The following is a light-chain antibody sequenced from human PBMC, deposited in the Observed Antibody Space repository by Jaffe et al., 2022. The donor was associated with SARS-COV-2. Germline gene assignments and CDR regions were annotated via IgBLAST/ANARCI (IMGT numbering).Light chain of an antibody. CDR3: NSRDSSGFSWV. CDR1: SLRSYY. J-gene: IGLJ3*02. Sequence: SSELTQDPAVSVALGQTVRITCQGDSLRSYYVSWHQQKPGQAPVLVMYGKNNRPSGIPDRFSGSRSGNTVSLTITGAQAEDEADYYCNSRDSSGFSWVFGGGTKLTVL. CDR2: GKN. V-gene: IGLV3-19*01.